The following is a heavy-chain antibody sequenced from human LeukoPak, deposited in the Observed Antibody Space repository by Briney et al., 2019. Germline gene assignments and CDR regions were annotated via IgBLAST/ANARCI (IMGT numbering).Heavy chain of an antibody. D-gene: IGHD4-17*01. CDR2: IYYSGST. V-gene: IGHV4-59*11. CDR3: ARGGSYYGDYSWFDP. Sequence: SETLSLTCTVSGSSINSHYWSWIRQPPGKGLEWIGYIYYSGSTKYNPSLKTRVTISVDTSKNQFSLKLSSVTAADTAIYYRARGGSYYGDYSWFDPWGQGTLVTVSS. J-gene: IGHJ5*02. CDR1: GSSINSHY.